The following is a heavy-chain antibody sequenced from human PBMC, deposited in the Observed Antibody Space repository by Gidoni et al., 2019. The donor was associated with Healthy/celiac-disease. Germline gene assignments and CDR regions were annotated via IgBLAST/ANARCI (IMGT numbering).Heavy chain of an antibody. V-gene: IGHV3-30*18. CDR1: GFTFISYG. J-gene: IGHJ4*02. CDR2: ISYDGSNK. Sequence: QVQLVASGGGVVQPGRSLILSWAASGFTFISYGMPWVRPAPCKGLEWVAVISYDGSNKYYADSVKCRFTISRDNSKNTLYLQMNSLRAEDTAVYYCAKSVVITTPFDYWGQGTLVTVSS. D-gene: IGHD3-22*01. CDR3: AKSVVITTPFDY.